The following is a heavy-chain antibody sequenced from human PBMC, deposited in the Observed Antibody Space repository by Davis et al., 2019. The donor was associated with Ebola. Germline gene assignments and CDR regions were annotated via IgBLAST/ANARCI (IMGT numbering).Heavy chain of an antibody. V-gene: IGHV4-59*01. CDR2: IYYSGAT. J-gene: IGHJ5*02. CDR1: GGSISDSY. CDR3: ARLGFCSTASCPFDP. Sequence: SETLSLTCTVAGGSISDSYWSWIRQPPGKGLEWIGYIYYSGATNYNPSLKGRVTISVDTSKNQFSLKVNSVTAADTAVYYCARLGFCSTASCPFDPWGQGTLVTVSS. D-gene: IGHD2-2*01.